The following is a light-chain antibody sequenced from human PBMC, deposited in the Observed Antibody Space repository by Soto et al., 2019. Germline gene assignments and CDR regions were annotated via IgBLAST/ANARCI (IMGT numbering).Light chain of an antibody. CDR1: QSISSW. CDR3: QQYNSYSYT. V-gene: IGKV1-5*03. J-gene: IGKJ2*01. CDR2: KAS. Sequence: DIQMTQAPSTLSASVGDRVTITCRASQSISSWLAWYQQKPGKAPKLLIYKASSLESGLPSRFSGSRSGTEFTLTISSLQPDDFASYYCQQYNSYSYTFGQGTKLEIK.